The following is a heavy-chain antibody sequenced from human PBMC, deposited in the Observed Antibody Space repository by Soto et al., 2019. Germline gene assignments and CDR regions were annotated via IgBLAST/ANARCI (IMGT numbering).Heavy chain of an antibody. CDR1: GGTFSRYA. V-gene: IGHV1-8*01. D-gene: IGHD3-3*01. Sequence: GAPVKVSRKASGGTFSRYAITWGRQAPGQGLEWMGGMNPNSGNTGYAQKFQGRVTMTRNTSISTAYMELSSLRSEDTAVYYCARGPYDFWSGYYYFDYWGQGTLVTVSS. J-gene: IGHJ4*02. CDR3: ARGPYDFWSGYYYFDY. CDR2: MNPNSGNT.